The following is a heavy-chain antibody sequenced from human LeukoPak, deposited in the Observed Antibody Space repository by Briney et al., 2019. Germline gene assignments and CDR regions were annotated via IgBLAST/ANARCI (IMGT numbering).Heavy chain of an antibody. CDR2: IYYSGST. D-gene: IGHD6-13*01. V-gene: IGHV4-59*08. CDR3: ARRAERYSSSWYDY. J-gene: IGHJ4*02. CDR1: GGSISSYY. Sequence: SETLSLTCSVSGGSISSYYWSWIRQSPGRGLEYIGYIYYSGSTNYNPSLKSRVTISVDTSKNQFSLKLSSVTAADTAVYYCARRAERYSSSWYDYWGQGTLVTVSS.